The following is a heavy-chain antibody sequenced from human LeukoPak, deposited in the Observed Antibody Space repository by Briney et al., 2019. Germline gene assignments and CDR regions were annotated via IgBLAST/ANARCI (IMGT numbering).Heavy chain of an antibody. J-gene: IGHJ4*02. Sequence: PGGSLRLSCAASGFTFSSYAMSWVRQAPGKGLEWVSTVGGSDDSTYYADSVKGRFTISRDNSKNTLYLQLNSLRVEDTAVYYCAKGYRYFDYWGQGTLVTVSS. CDR2: VGGSDDST. CDR3: AKGYRYFDY. V-gene: IGHV3-23*01. CDR1: GFTFSSYA. D-gene: IGHD2-2*02.